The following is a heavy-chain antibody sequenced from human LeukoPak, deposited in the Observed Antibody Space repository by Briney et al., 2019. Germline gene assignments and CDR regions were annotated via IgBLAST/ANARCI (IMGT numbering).Heavy chain of an antibody. CDR1: GGSISSGGYY. CDR2: IYYSGST. V-gene: IGHV4-31*03. Sequence: SETLPLTCTVSGGSISSGGYYWSWIRQHPGKGLEWIGYIYYSGSTYYNPSLKSRVTISVDTSKNQFSLKLSSVTAADTAVYYCARAFIVVVPAAPNWFDPWGQGTLVTVSS. J-gene: IGHJ5*02. D-gene: IGHD2-2*01. CDR3: ARAFIVVVPAAPNWFDP.